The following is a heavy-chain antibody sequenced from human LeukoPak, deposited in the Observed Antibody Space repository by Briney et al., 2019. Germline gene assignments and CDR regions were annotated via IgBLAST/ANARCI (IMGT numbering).Heavy chain of an antibody. CDR2: IYTSGST. CDR3: ARTPHSSTGGGSSWTYYYYYYMDV. CDR1: GGSISSYY. V-gene: IGHV4-4*09. Sequence: PETLSLTCTVSGGSISSYYWSWIRQPPGKGLEWIGYIYTSGSTNYNPSLKSRVTISVDTSKNQFSLKLSSVTAADTAVYYCARTPHSSTGGGSSWTYYYYYYMDVWGKGTTVTVSS. J-gene: IGHJ6*03. D-gene: IGHD6-13*01.